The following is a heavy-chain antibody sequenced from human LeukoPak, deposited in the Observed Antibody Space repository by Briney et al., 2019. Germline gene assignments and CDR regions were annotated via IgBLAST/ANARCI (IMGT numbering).Heavy chain of an antibody. D-gene: IGHD6-19*01. J-gene: IGHJ4*02. CDR1: GGSISSSSYY. Sequence: SETLSLTCAVSGGSISSSSYYWGWVRQPPGKGLELIGSIYYSGSTYYNPPLKSRVTMSVDTSKNQFSLRLSYVTAADTAVYYCARHLTAVGGRYFDSWGQGTLVTVSS. V-gene: IGHV4-39*01. CDR3: ARHLTAVGGRYFDS. CDR2: IYYSGST.